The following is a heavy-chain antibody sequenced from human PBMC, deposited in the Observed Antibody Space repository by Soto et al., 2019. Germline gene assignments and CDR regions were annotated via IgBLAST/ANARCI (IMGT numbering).Heavy chain of an antibody. CDR3: ERHEAAPTLQNGMGV. CDR1: GGSITDYY. V-gene: IGHV4-59*01. CDR2: IYYAGNT. J-gene: IGHJ6*02. D-gene: IGHD6-25*01. Sequence: SETLSLTCTVSGGSITDYYWSWIRHPPGRGLEWIGYIYYAGNTLYTPSLKSRVTISVDTSKNQFSLKLSTVTAADTAVYYCERHEAAPTLQNGMGVWGQGTTVTVSS.